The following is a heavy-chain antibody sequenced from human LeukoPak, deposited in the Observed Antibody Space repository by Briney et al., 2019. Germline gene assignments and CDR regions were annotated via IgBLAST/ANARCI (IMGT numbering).Heavy chain of an antibody. CDR2: TFSGGTT. D-gene: IGHD5-18*01. V-gene: IGHV3-53*04. J-gene: IGHJ4*02. CDR3: ARGVLGYSYGFDY. Sequence: GGSLRLSCAASGFTVSSNYMSWVRQAPGKGLEWVSVTFSGGTTYYADSVKGRFTISRHNSENTLYLQMNSLRGEDTAVYYCARGVLGYSYGFDYWGQGTLVTVSS. CDR1: GFTVSSNY.